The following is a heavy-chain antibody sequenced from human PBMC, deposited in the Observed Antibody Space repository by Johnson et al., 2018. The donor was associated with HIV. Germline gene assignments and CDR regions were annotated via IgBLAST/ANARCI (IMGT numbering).Heavy chain of an antibody. Sequence: QVQLVESGGGVVQPGRSLRLSCAASGFTFNNYGMHWVRQAPGKGLEWVAVIWYDGSNKYYADSVKGRFTISRDNSKNTLYLQMNSLRAEDTAVYYCARDGLAARVVGAFDIWGQGTMVTVSS. CDR1: GFTFNNYG. V-gene: IGHV3-33*01. CDR3: ARDGLAARVVGAFDI. D-gene: IGHD6-13*01. J-gene: IGHJ3*02. CDR2: IWYDGSNK.